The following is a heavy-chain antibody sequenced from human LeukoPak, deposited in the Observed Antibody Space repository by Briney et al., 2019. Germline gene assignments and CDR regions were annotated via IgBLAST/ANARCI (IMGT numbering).Heavy chain of an antibody. Sequence: SETLSLTCAVSGGSISRDYWSWIRQPAGNRLEWIGRIYISGGTNYNPSLESRVTLSLDMSNNQLSLTLNSVTAADTAVYYCARDDGRTAISPWGQGTLVTVAP. CDR2: IYISGGT. V-gene: IGHV4-4*07. CDR1: GGSISRDY. J-gene: IGHJ5*02. CDR3: ARDDGRTAISP. D-gene: IGHD2-21*02.